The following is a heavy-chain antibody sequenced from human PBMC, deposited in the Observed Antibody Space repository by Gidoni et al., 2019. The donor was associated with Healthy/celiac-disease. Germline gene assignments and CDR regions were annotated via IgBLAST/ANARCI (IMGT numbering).Heavy chain of an antibody. D-gene: IGHD4-17*01. J-gene: IGHJ4*02. CDR2: INHSGST. V-gene: IGHV4-34*01. CDR1: GGSFSGYY. Sequence: QVQLQQWGAGLLKPSETLSLTCAVYGGSFSGYYWSWSRQPPGKGLEWIGEINHSGSTNYNPSLKSRVMISINTSKNQFSLKLSSVTAADTAVYYCARGLDYGDYGVVDYWGQGTLVTVSS. CDR3: ARGLDYGDYGVVDY.